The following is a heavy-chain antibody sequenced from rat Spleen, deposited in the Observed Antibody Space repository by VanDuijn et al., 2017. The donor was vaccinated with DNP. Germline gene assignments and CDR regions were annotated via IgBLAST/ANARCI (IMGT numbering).Heavy chain of an antibody. V-gene: IGHV10-5*01. CDR2: IRTKPNNYAT. D-gene: IGHD3-1*01. CDR3: TAAPLFDY. J-gene: IGHJ2*01. Sequence: VQLVESGGGLVQPKESLKISCAASGFTFSNAAMYWVRQAPGKGLEWVARIRTKPNNYATYYADSVKGRFTISRDDSKSMVYLQMDNLKTEDTAMYYCTAAPLFDYWGQGVMVTVSS. CDR1: GFTFSNAA.